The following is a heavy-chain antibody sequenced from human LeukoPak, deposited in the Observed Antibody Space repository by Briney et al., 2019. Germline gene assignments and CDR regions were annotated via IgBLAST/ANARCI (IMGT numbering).Heavy chain of an antibody. CDR2: IYYSGST. V-gene: IGHV4-59*01. Sequence: SETLSLTCTVSGGSISSYYWSWIRQPPGKGLEWIGYIYYSGSTNYNPPLKSRVTISVDTSKNQFSLKLSSVTAADTAVYYCARVRGYSGYDQYYYYGMDVWGQGTTVTVSS. CDR3: ARVRGYSGYDQYYYYGMDV. J-gene: IGHJ6*02. CDR1: GGSISSYY. D-gene: IGHD5-12*01.